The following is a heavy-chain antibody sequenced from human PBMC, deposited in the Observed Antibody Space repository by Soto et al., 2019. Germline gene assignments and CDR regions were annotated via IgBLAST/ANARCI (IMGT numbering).Heavy chain of an antibody. Sequence: TLSLTCSVSGDPLHIGGYYWTWIRQRPGEGLEWMGYIYYTGKTYYNPSLESRLTMSVDRSKNQFSLKLNSVTAADTAVYYCGRDLTSNANCIDPWGQGTLVTVSS. D-gene: IGHD2-2*01. CDR2: IYYTGKT. CDR3: GRDLTSNANCIDP. CDR1: GDPLHIGGYY. J-gene: IGHJ5*02. V-gene: IGHV4-31*03.